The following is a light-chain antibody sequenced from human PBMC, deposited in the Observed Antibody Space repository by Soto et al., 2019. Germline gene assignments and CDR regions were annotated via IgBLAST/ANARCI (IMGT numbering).Light chain of an antibody. CDR3: QHYNSYSGT. CDR2: DAS. V-gene: IGKV1-5*01. J-gene: IGKJ2*01. CDR1: QSISSW. Sequence: DIQMTQSPSTLSASVGDRVTITCRASQSISSWLAWFQQKPGKAPRLLIYDASSLESGVPSRFSGSGSGTEFTITISSLQPDDFATYHCQHYNSYSGTFGQGTKLEIK.